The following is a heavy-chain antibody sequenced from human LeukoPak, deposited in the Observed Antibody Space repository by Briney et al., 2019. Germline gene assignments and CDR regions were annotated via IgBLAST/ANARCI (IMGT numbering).Heavy chain of an antibody. CDR1: GFSFNIYD. J-gene: IGHJ4*02. CDR2: IRGGGPET. CDR3: VRGIRAPDF. Sequence: GGSLRLSCVAFGFSFNIYDMSWFRQAPGKGLEWVSGIRGGGPETYYADSVKGRFSISRDNSKNTLFLQTNGLRAEDSAIYYCVRGIRAPDFWGQGTLVTVSS. V-gene: IGHV3-23*01.